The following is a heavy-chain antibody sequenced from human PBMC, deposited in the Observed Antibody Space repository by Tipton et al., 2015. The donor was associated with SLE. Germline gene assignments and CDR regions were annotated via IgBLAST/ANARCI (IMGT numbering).Heavy chain of an antibody. CDR3: VRLELPATKADY. Sequence: TLSLTCAVHGVSFGGYYWTWIRQPPGKGLEWLGTIYHSGTTYYNPSLKSRLTLSIDTSKNQFSLKLSSVTAADTAVYYCVRLELPATKADYWGPGTLVTVSS. CDR2: IYHSGTT. CDR1: GVSFGGYY. J-gene: IGHJ4*02. V-gene: IGHV4-34*01. D-gene: IGHD5-24*01.